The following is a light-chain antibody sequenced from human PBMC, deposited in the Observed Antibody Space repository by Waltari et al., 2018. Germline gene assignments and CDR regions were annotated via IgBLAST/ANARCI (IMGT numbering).Light chain of an antibody. Sequence: IMLTQSPGTLSLSPGESATLSCRANQSISRYLAWYQQKPGQAPRLLIHGASTRATGIPDRFSASGSGTDFSLTISGLEPEDSAVYYCQHHFRLPATFGQGTKVEIK. CDR1: QSISRY. J-gene: IGKJ1*01. V-gene: IGKV3-20*01. CDR3: QHHFRLPAT. CDR2: GAS.